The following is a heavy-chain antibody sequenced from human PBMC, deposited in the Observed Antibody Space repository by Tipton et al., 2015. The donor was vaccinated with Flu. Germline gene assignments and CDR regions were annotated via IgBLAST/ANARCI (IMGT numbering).Heavy chain of an antibody. D-gene: IGHD3-16*02. CDR3: AGWSDYVWGDYRTFAY. CDR1: GGSISSYY. J-gene: IGHJ4*02. CDR2: IYYTGST. Sequence: GLVKPSETLSLTCTVSGGSISSYYWSWIRQPPGKRLEWIGYIYYTGSTDYNPSLKSRVTISVDTSKNQFSLKLSSVTAADTAVYYCAGWSDYVWGDYRTFAYWGQGTLVTVAP. V-gene: IGHV4-59*03.